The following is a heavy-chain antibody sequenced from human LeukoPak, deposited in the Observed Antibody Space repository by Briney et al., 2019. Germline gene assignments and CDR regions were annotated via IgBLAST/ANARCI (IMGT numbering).Heavy chain of an antibody. CDR1: GFTFSSYA. Sequence: PGGSLRLSCAASGFTFSSYAMHWVRQAPGKGLEWVAIISYDGSNKYYAESVKGRFAVSRDNSKNTLYLQMNSPRAEDTAVYYCARVPVWYSSSWYGDYWGQGTLVTVSS. CDR2: ISYDGSNK. V-gene: IGHV3-30*09. J-gene: IGHJ4*02. CDR3: ARVPVWYSSSWYGDY. D-gene: IGHD6-13*01.